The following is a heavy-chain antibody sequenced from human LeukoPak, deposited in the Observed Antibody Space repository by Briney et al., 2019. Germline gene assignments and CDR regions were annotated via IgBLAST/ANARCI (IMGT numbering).Heavy chain of an antibody. CDR1: GGTFSSYA. CDR2: IIPIFGTA. J-gene: IGHJ3*02. CDR3: AREPYQLARGAFDI. V-gene: IGHV1-69*13. D-gene: IGHD2-2*01. Sequence: GASVKVSCKASGGTFSSYAISWVRQAPGQGLEWMGGIIPIFGTANYAQKFQGRVTITADESTSTAYMELSSLRSEDTAVYYCAREPYQLARGAFDIWGQGTMVTVSS.